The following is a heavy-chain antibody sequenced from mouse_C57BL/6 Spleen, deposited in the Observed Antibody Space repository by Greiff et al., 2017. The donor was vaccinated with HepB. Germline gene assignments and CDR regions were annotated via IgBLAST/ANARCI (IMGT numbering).Heavy chain of an antibody. CDR1: GYAFTNYL. V-gene: IGHV1-54*01. CDR2: INPGSGGT. D-gene: IGHD1-1*01. CDR3: ARQTVVEYYAMDY. Sequence: QVQLQQSGAELVRPGTSVKVSCKASGYAFTNYLIEWVKQRPGQGLEWIGVINPGSGGTNYNEKFKGKATLTADKSSSTAYMQLSSLTSEDSAVYFCARQTVVEYYAMDYWGQGTSVTVSS. J-gene: IGHJ4*01.